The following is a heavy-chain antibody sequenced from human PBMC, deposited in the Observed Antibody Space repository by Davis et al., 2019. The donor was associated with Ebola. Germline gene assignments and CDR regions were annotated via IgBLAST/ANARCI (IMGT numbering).Heavy chain of an antibody. D-gene: IGHD4-17*01. CDR1: GFKFGTYW. CDR2: INSDGSST. CDR3: VRTTYGAPEY. V-gene: IGHV3-74*01. J-gene: IGHJ4*02. Sequence: GESLKISCEVSGFKFGTYWMHWVRQAPGKGLAWVSGINSDGSSTSYADSVKGRFTISRDNAKSTLYLQMNSLTAEDTAVYYCVRTTYGAPEYWGQGTLVTVSS.